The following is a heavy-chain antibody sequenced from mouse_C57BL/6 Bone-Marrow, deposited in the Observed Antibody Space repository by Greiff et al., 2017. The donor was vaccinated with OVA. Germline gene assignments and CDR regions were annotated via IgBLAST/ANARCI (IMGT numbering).Heavy chain of an antibody. J-gene: IGHJ2*01. Sequence: QVQLKQPGAELVKPGASVKLSCKASGYTFTSYWMHWVKQRPGQGLEWIGMIHPNSGSTNYNEKFKSKATLTVDKSSSTAYMQLSSLTSEDSAVYYCASSLYDGYHYWGQGTTLTVSS. CDR2: IHPNSGST. D-gene: IGHD2-3*01. CDR1: GYTFTSYW. V-gene: IGHV1-64*01. CDR3: ASSLYDGYHY.